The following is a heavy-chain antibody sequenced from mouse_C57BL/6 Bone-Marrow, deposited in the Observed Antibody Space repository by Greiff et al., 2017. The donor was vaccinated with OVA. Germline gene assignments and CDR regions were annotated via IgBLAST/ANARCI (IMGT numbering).Heavy chain of an antibody. Sequence: QVQLKQSGAELARPGASVKLSCKASGYTFTSYGISWVKQRTGQGLEWIGEIYPRSGNTYYNEKFKGKATLTADKSSSTAYMELRSLTSEDSAVYFCAISSYDTLAYWGQGTLVTVSA. CDR1: GYTFTSYG. J-gene: IGHJ3*01. D-gene: IGHD1-1*01. V-gene: IGHV1-81*01. CDR3: AISSYDTLAY. CDR2: IYPRSGNT.